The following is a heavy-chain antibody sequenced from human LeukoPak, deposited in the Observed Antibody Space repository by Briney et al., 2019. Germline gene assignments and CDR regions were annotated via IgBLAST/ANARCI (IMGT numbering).Heavy chain of an antibody. CDR2: VYYSGST. V-gene: IGHV4-39*01. Sequence: PSETLSLTCTVSGGSISSSSYYWGWIRQPPGKGLEWIGSVYYSGSTYYSPSLKSRVTISVDTSKNQFSLKLSSVTAADTAVYYCARRYRGGYSYGFYFDYWGQGTLVTVSS. D-gene: IGHD5-18*01. CDR1: GGSISSSSYY. CDR3: ARRYRGGYSYGFYFDY. J-gene: IGHJ4*02.